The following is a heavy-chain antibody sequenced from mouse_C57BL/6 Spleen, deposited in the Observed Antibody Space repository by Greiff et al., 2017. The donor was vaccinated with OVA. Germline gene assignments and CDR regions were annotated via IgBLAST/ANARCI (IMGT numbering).Heavy chain of an antibody. V-gene: IGHV1-5*01. CDR2: IYPGNSDT. CDR3: TRRALDYGSSSYYFDY. CDR1: GYTFTSYW. D-gene: IGHD1-1*01. J-gene: IGHJ2*01. Sequence: EVQLQQSGTVLARPGASVKMSCKTSGYTFTSYWMHWVKQRPGQGLEWIGAIYPGNSDTSYNQKFKGKAKLTAVTSASTAYMELSSLTNEDSAVYYCTRRALDYGSSSYYFDYWGQGTTLTVSS.